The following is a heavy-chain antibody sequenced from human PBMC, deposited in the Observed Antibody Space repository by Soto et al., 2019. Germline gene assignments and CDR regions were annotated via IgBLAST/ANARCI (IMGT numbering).Heavy chain of an antibody. CDR3: ARDPYVVVTATADYFGY. D-gene: IGHD2-21*02. J-gene: IGHJ4*02. CDR2: INPSGGST. Sequence: ASVKVSCKASGYTFTSYYMHWVRQAPGQGLEWVGIINPSGGSTSYAQKFQGRVTMTRDTSTSTVYMELSSLRSEDTAVYYCARDPYVVVTATADYFGYWGQGTLVTVSS. V-gene: IGHV1-46*01. CDR1: GYTFTSYY.